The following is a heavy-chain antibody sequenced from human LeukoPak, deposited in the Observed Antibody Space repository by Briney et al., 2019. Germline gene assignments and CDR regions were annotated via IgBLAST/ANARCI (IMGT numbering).Heavy chain of an antibody. Sequence: PSETLSLTCAVYGGSLSGYYWSWIRQPPGKGLEWIGEINHSGSTNYNPSLKSRVTISVDTSKNQFSLKLSSVTAADTAVYYCARDDVNSGSYYWGQGTLVTVSS. D-gene: IGHD1-26*01. CDR1: GGSLSGYY. J-gene: IGHJ4*02. CDR2: INHSGST. V-gene: IGHV4-34*01. CDR3: ARDDVNSGSYY.